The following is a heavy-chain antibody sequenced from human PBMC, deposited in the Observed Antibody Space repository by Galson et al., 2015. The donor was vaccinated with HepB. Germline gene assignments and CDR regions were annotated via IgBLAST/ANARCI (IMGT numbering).Heavy chain of an antibody. CDR2: IYPDDSDT. J-gene: IGHJ5*02. CDR3: ARVRGSGLDPHSWFDV. D-gene: IGHD3-10*01. V-gene: IGHV5-51*03. CDR1: GYTFSDYY. Sequence: QSGAEVKKPGESLKISCEASGYTFSDYYIAWVRQMPGKGLECMGIIYPDDSDTKYSPSFQGQVTFSVDKSVTTAYLQWSGLRASDIGIYYCARVRGSGLDPHSWFDVWGQGTLVTV.